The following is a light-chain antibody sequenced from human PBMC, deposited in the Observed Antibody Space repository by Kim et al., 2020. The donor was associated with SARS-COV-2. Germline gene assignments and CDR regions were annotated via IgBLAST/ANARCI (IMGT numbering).Light chain of an antibody. Sequence: ASVVARVTLTCRASQGISNYLAWYQQKPGKVPKLLIYAASTLQSGVPSRFSGSRSGTDFTLTISSLQPEDVATYYCQKYNSAPRTFGQGTKVDIK. CDR3: QKYNSAPRT. J-gene: IGKJ1*01. CDR1: QGISNY. CDR2: AAS. V-gene: IGKV1-27*01.